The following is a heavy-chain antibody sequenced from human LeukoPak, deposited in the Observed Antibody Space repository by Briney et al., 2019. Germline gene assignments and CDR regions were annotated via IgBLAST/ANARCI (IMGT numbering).Heavy chain of an antibody. J-gene: IGHJ4*02. Sequence: GGSLRLSCAASGFTFSSYAMSWVRQAPGKGLEWVSATSGSGGSTYYADSVKGRFTISRDNSKNTLYLQMNSLRAEDTAVYYCAKDLQQWLEYFDYWGQGTLVTVSS. CDR3: AKDLQQWLEYFDY. CDR1: GFTFSSYA. D-gene: IGHD6-19*01. V-gene: IGHV3-23*01. CDR2: TSGSGGST.